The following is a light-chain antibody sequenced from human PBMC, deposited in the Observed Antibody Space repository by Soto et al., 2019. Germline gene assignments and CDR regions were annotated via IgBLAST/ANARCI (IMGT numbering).Light chain of an antibody. CDR2: DAS. CDR3: QQYNSFSRT. J-gene: IGKJ1*01. V-gene: IGKV1-5*01. CDR1: QSIRNW. Sequence: DIQMTQSPSTLSASVGDRVTITCRASQSIRNWLAWYQQKPGKAPNLLIYDASSLKSGVSSRFSGSGSGTEFTLTISGLQPDDFATYYCQQYNSFSRTFGQGTKVDIK.